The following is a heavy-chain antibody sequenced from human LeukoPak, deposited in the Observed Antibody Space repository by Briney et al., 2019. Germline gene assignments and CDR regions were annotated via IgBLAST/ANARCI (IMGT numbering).Heavy chain of an antibody. CDR3: ARVVSGAFDI. D-gene: IGHD3-10*01. CDR1: GFTVSSNY. V-gene: IGHV3-53*01. Sequence: GGSLRLSCAASGFTVSSNYMSWVRQAPGKGLEWVSVIYSGGSTYYADSVKGRFTISRDNSKNTVYLQMNSLRAEDTAVYYCARVVSGAFDIRGQGTMVTVSS. CDR2: IYSGGST. J-gene: IGHJ3*02.